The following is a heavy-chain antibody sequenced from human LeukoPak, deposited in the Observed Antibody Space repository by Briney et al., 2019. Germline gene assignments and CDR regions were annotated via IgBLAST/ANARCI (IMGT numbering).Heavy chain of an antibody. D-gene: IGHD6-19*01. CDR3: ARVGNGCLDC. CDR2: IYYSGNT. J-gene: IGHJ4*02. CDR1: GGSISTYY. V-gene: IGHV4-59*01. Sequence: PSETLSLTCTVSGGSISTYYWSWMRQPPGKGLEWIGYIYYSGNTNHNPPLKSRVTISIDTSKNHFSLNLSSVTAADTAVYYCARVGNGCLDCWGQGTLVTVSS.